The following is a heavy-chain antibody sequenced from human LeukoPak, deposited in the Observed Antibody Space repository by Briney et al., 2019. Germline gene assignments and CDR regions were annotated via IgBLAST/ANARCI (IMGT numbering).Heavy chain of an antibody. CDR1: GYTFTGYY. J-gene: IGHJ5*02. V-gene: IGHV1-2*02. CDR2: INPNSGGT. D-gene: IGHD5-12*01. CDR3: ARVSGYDTTNWFDP. Sequence: ASVKVSCKAPGYTFTGYYMHWVRQAPGQGLEWMGWINPNSGGTNFAQNFQGRLTMTRGTSISTAYMELSRLRSDDTAVYYCARVSGYDTTNWFDPWGQGTLVTVSS.